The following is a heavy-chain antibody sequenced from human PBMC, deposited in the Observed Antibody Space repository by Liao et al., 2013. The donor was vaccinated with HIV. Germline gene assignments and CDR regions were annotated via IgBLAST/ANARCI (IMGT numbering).Heavy chain of an antibody. Sequence: HLQESGPGLLRPSETLSLTCTVSGGSISFYYWSWIRQPAGKGLEWIGRIYTSGSTNYNPSLKSRVTISVDTSKNQFSLKLSSVTAADTAVYYCAAYCGGDCYGREAFDIWGQGTMVTVSS. V-gene: IGHV4-4*07. J-gene: IGHJ3*02. D-gene: IGHD2-21*01. CDR1: GGSISFYY. CDR2: IYTSGST. CDR3: AAYCGGDCYGREAFDI.